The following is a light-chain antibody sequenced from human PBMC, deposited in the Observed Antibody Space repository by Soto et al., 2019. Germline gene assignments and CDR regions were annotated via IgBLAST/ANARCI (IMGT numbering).Light chain of an antibody. CDR1: QGISNY. J-gene: IGKJ4*01. CDR2: AAS. V-gene: IGKV1-27*01. Sequence: DIQMTQSPSSLSASVGDRVTITCRASQGISNYLAWYQQKPGKVPKLLIYAASTLQSGVPSRFSGSVSGTDFTLTISSLQSEDVATYYCQKYSGASTFGGGTQVEIK. CDR3: QKYSGAST.